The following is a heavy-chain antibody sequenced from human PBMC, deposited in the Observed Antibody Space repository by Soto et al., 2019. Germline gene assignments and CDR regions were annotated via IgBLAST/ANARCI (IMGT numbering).Heavy chain of an antibody. V-gene: IGHV1-3*01. Sequence: ASVKVSCKASGYTFTSYAMHWVRQAPGQRLEWMGWINAGNGNTKYSQKFQGRVTITRDTSASTAYMELSSLRSEDTAVYYCARDLLTSATVTTFVDYWGQGTLVTVSS. CDR1: GYTFTSYA. J-gene: IGHJ4*02. CDR3: ARDLLTSATVTTFVDY. D-gene: IGHD4-17*01. CDR2: INAGNGNT.